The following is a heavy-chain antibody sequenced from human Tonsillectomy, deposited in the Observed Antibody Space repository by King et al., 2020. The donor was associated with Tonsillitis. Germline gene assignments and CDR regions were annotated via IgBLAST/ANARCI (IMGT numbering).Heavy chain of an antibody. J-gene: IGHJ4*02. CDR1: GGSISSYY. CDR3: ARHVGGSYYGCFDY. D-gene: IGHD1-26*01. CDR2: IYYSGST. Sequence: VQLQESGPGLVKPSETLSLTCTVSGGSISSYYWSWIRQPPGKGLEWIGYIYYSGSTNYNPSLKSRVTISVDTSKNQFSLKLSSVTAADTAVYYCARHVGGSYYGCFDYWGQGTLVTVSS. V-gene: IGHV4-59*08.